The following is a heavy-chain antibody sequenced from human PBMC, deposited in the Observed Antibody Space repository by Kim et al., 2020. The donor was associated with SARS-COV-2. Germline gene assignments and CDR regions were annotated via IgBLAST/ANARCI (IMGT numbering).Heavy chain of an antibody. V-gene: IGHV3-23*01. D-gene: IGHD2-21*02. J-gene: IGHJ4*02. CDR2: ISESGRTA. Sequence: GGSLRLSCEGSEFKMSNYVMTWVRQAPGKGLEWVSTISESGRTAFYADSVKGRFTISRDNSKNKLYLQVDHLRVEDTAVYYCAKMTLANWGQGTLVTVSS. CDR3: AKMTLAN. CDR1: EFKMSNYV.